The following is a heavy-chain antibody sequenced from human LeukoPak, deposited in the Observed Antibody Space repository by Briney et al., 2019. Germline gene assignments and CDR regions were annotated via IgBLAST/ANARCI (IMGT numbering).Heavy chain of an antibody. V-gene: IGHV3-33*08. CDR1: GFTFRSNG. Sequence: GRSLRLSCAASGFTFRSNGMHWVRQAPGRGLEWVTYIWYDGSDADYAGPVKGRFTISRDNSKNTLYLQMNSLRVEDTAVYYCARYTTGHGFDVWGQGTLVTVSS. J-gene: IGHJ4*02. D-gene: IGHD2/OR15-2a*01. CDR2: IWYDGSDA. CDR3: ARYTTGHGFDV.